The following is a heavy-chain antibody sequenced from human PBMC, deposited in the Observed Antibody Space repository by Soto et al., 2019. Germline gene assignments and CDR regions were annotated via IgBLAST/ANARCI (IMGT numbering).Heavy chain of an antibody. CDR3: AKGDYYGSGSYYNYNWFDP. J-gene: IGHJ5*02. D-gene: IGHD3-10*01. CDR2: ISYDGSNK. V-gene: IGHV3-30*18. Sequence: GGSLRLSCAASGFTFSSYGMHWVRQAPGKELEWVAVISYDGSNKYYADSVKGRFTISRDNSKNTLYLQMNSLRAEDTAVYYCAKGDYYGSGSYYNYNWFDPWGQGTLVTVSS. CDR1: GFTFSSYG.